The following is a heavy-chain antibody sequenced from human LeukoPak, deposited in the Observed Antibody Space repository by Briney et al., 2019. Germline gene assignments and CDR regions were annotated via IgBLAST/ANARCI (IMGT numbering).Heavy chain of an antibody. CDR3: ARLYSGSERANDAFDI. V-gene: IGHV1-69*04. CDR2: IIPILGIA. J-gene: IGHJ3*02. CDR1: GGTFSSYA. D-gene: IGHD1-26*01. Sequence: PVASVKVSCKASGGTFSSYAISWVRQAPGQGLEWMGRIIPILGIANYAQKFQGRVTITADKSTSTAYMELSSLRSEDTAVYYCARLYSGSERANDAFDIWGQGTMVTVSS.